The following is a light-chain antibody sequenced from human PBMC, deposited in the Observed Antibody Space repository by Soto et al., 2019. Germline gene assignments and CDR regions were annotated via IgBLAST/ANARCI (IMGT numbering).Light chain of an antibody. J-gene: IGKJ1*01. CDR3: QQYGRSPPWT. V-gene: IGKV3-20*01. CDR2: GAS. CDR1: QSISGT. Sequence: EVVMTQSPATLSVSPGGRATLSCRASQSISGTLAWYQQKPGQAPRLLIHGASTRAPGFPDRFSGSGSGTDFTLTISRLEPEDFAVYYCQQYGRSPPWTFGQGTKVDIK.